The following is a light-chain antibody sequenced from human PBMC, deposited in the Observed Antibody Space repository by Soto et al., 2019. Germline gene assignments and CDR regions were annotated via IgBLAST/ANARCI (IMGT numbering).Light chain of an antibody. CDR2: GNS. CDR1: SSNIGSNT. J-gene: IGLJ1*01. Sequence: QSVLAQPPSASATPGQRVTISCSGSSSNIGSNTVNWYQQLPGTAPKLLIYGNSNRPSGVPDRFSGSKSGTSASLAITGLQAEDEADYYCQSYDSSLSALYVFGTGTKLTVL. V-gene: IGLV1-40*01. CDR3: QSYDSSLSALYV.